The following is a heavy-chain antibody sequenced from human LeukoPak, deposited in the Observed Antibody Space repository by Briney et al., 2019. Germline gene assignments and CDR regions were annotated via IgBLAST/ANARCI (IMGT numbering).Heavy chain of an antibody. J-gene: IGHJ4*02. CDR1: GFRFADYG. V-gene: IGHV3-20*04. CDR2: INWNGGSI. Sequence: GGSVRVSCAASGFRFADYGMRWVRQAPGKGLQWVSGINWNGGSIGYAHSVKGRFTISRDNAKNSPYLKLNSLRAEDTALYYSVRAACSDGGGPDYWGQGTLVTVSS. D-gene: IGHD2-15*01. CDR3: VRAACSDGGGPDY.